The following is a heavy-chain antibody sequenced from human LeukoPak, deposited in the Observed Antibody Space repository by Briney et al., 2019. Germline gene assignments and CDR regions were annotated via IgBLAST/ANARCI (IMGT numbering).Heavy chain of an antibody. J-gene: IGHJ4*02. CDR2: ISYDGSNK. V-gene: IGHV3-30-3*01. CDR1: GFTFSSYA. Sequence: GGSLRLSCAASGFTFSSYAMHWVRQAPGKGLEWVAVISYDGSNKYYADSVKGRFTISRDNSKNTLYLQMNSLRAEDTAVYYRARDGYYDSSGYSPFDYWGQGTLVTVSS. D-gene: IGHD3-22*01. CDR3: ARDGYYDSSGYSPFDY.